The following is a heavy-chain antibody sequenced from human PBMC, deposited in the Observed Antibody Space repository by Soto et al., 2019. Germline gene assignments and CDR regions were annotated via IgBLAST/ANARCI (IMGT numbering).Heavy chain of an antibody. CDR1: GGSFSGYY. Sequence: SETLSLSCAVYGGSFSGYYWSWIRQPPGKGLEWIGEINHSGSTNYNPSLKSRVTISVDTSKNQFSLKLSSVTAADTAVYYCARDGLYCSSTSCYPTFDFRAQRTLDTGSS. V-gene: IGHV4-34*01. D-gene: IGHD2-2*01. J-gene: IGHJ4*02. CDR2: INHSGST. CDR3: ARDGLYCSSTSCYPTFDF.